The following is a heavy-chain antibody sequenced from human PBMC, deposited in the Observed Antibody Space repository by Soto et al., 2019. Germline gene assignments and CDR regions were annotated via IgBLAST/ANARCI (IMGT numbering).Heavy chain of an antibody. CDR3: ARGPXKYQLLYASHYYYGMDV. CDR2: IKQDGGER. CDR1: GFTFSGYW. J-gene: IGHJ6*02. Sequence: PGGSLRLSCAASGFTFSGYWMSWVRQAPGKGLEWVANIKQDGGERYYVDSVKGRFTISRDNAKNSLYLQMNSLRAEDTAVYYCARGPXKYQLLYASHYYYGMDVWGQGTTVTVSS. V-gene: IGHV3-7*03. D-gene: IGHD2-2*02.